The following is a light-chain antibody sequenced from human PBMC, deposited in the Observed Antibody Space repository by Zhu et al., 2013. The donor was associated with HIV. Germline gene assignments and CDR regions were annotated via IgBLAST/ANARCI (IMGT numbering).Light chain of an antibody. V-gene: IGKV1-13*02. Sequence: AVQMTQSPSSLYASVGDRVSITCRASQPIRNDLAWYQQKPGKAPKLLIYDASSLESGVPSRFSGSGSGTEFTLTISSLQPDDFATYYCQQANSFPLTFGGGTKVEIK. CDR1: QPIRND. CDR2: DAS. J-gene: IGKJ4*01. CDR3: QQANSFPLT.